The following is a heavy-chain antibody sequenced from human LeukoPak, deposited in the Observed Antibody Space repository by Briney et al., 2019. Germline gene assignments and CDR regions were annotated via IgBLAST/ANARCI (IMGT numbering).Heavy chain of an antibody. J-gene: IGHJ4*02. CDR2: IIPIFGTA. Sequence: SVKVSCKASGGTFSSYAISWVRQAPGQGLEWMGGIIPIFGTANYAQKFQGRVTITTDESTSTAYMELSSLRSEDTAVYYCANGNSGSYYPAFDYWGQGTLVTVSS. CDR3: ANGNSGSYYPAFDY. CDR1: GGTFSSYA. V-gene: IGHV1-69*05. D-gene: IGHD1-26*01.